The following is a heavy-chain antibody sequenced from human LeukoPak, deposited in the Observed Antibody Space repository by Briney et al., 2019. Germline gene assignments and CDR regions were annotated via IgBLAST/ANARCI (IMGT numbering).Heavy chain of an antibody. V-gene: IGHV3-23*01. CDR2: ISGSGGTT. Sequence: GGSLRLSCAASGFTFSSYAMSWVRQAPGKGLEWVSAISGSGGTTYYADSVKGRFTISRDNSENTLYLQMNSLRAEDTAIYYCATRITMVRGVTGPIFDYWGQGALVTVSS. CDR3: ATRITMVRGVTGPIFDY. J-gene: IGHJ4*02. CDR1: GFTFSSYA. D-gene: IGHD3-10*01.